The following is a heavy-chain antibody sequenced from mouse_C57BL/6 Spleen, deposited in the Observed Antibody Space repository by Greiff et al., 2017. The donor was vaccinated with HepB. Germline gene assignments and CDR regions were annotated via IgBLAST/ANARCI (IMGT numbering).Heavy chain of an antibody. D-gene: IGHD2-5*01. V-gene: IGHV1-52*01. CDR2: IDPSDSET. CDR1: GYTFTSYW. J-gene: IGHJ3*01. CDR3: AREAYYSNPWFAY. Sequence: QVQLQQPGAELVRPGSSVKLSCKASGYTFTSYWMHWVKQRPIQGLEWIGNIDPSDSETHYNQKFKDKATLTVDKSSSTAYMQLSSLTSEDSAVYYCAREAYYSNPWFAYWGQGTLVTVSA.